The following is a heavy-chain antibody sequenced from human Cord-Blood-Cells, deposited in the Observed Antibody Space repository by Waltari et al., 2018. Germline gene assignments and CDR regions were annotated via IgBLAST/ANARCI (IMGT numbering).Heavy chain of an antibody. CDR3: ARRGYSYGNGSGY. Sequence: HVLLVPPGAEVKMPGASVKVSCKASVYTFTSYAMHWVRQAPGQRLEWMGRINAGNGNIKYSQKFHGRVTITRGTSASTAYMELGRLRAEDKAVYYCARRGYSYGNGSGYWGQGTVVTVAS. CDR2: INAGNGNI. CDR1: VYTFTSYA. J-gene: IGHJ4*02. V-gene: IGHV1-3*01. D-gene: IGHD5-18*01.